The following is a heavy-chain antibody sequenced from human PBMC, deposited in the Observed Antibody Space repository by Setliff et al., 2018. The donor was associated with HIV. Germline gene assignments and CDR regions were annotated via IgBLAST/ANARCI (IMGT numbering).Heavy chain of an antibody. D-gene: IGHD3-3*01. CDR2: IYYSGST. CDR3: ARGVNFDY. CDR1: GGSISSSSYY. V-gene: IGHV4-39*07. Sequence: PSETLSLTCTVSGGSISSSSYYWGWIRQPPGKGLEWIGSIYYSGSTYYNPSLKSRVTISVDTSRNQFSLKLTSVTAADTAIYYCARGVNFDYWGQGTQVTVSS. J-gene: IGHJ4*02.